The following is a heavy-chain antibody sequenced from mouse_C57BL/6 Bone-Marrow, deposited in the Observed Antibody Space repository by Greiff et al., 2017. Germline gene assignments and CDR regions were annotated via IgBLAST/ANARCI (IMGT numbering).Heavy chain of an antibody. Sequence: QVQLQQSGAELARPGASVKLSCKASGYTFTSYGISWVKQRTGQGLEWIGEIYPRSGNNYYNEKFKGKATLTADKSSSTAYMELRSLTSDDSAVYFCARLPFITTVVGYWGQGTTLTVSS. D-gene: IGHD1-1*01. J-gene: IGHJ2*01. CDR3: ARLPFITTVVGY. V-gene: IGHV1-81*01. CDR1: GYTFTSYG. CDR2: IYPRSGNN.